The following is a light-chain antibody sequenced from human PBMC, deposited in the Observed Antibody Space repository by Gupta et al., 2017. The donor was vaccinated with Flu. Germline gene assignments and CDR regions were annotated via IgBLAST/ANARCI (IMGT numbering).Light chain of an antibody. J-gene: IGKJ2*01. V-gene: IGKV1-39*01. CDR1: QSISSY. CDR3: QQSYNTQRT. Sequence: DIQMTQSPASLSASGGDRVTITCRGSQSISSYVNLYQQKPGKAPNLLFYAASSLQRGVPTRFSSSGSTADFTLTISRQPHDDFTYYCYQQSYNTQRTFGQGTKLEIK. CDR2: AAS.